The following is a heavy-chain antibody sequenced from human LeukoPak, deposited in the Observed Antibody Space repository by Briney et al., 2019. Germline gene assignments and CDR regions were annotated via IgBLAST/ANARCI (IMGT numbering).Heavy chain of an antibody. CDR1: GYTLTELS. Sequence: AASVKVSCKVSGYTLTELSMHWVRQAPGKGLEWMGGFDPEDGETIYAQKFQGRVTMTEDTSTDTAYMELSSLRSEDTAVYNCATGIRATFDYWGQGTLVTVSS. CDR3: ATGIRATFDY. V-gene: IGHV1-24*01. D-gene: IGHD3-10*01. CDR2: FDPEDGET. J-gene: IGHJ4*02.